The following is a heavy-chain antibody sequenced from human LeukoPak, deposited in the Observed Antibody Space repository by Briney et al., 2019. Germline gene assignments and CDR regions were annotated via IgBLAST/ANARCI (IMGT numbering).Heavy chain of an antibody. J-gene: IGHJ5*02. V-gene: IGHV4-59*01. CDR3: AREPGFDSSGYLNWFDP. D-gene: IGHD3-22*01. CDR1: GGSINSYY. Sequence: PSETLSLTCTVSGGSINSYYWSWIRQPPGKGLEWIACISYRGSTKYNPSLKSRVTISVDTSKNQLSLKLSSVTAADTAVYYCAREPGFDSSGYLNWFDPWGQGTLVTVSS. CDR2: ISYRGST.